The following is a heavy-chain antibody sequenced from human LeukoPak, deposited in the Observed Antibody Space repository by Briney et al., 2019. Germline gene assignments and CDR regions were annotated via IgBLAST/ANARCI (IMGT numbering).Heavy chain of an antibody. CDR1: GASIRSYY. CDR3: ARGVVADDYYMDV. CDR2: FYYSGST. J-gene: IGHJ6*03. Sequence: SETLSLTCTVSGASIRSYYWSWIRQPPGKGLEGIGSFYYSGSTNYNPSLESRVSISLDTSKSQFYLQLTSVTAADTAVYFCARGVVADDYYMDVWGKGTTVTVSS. V-gene: IGHV4-59*08. D-gene: IGHD2-15*01.